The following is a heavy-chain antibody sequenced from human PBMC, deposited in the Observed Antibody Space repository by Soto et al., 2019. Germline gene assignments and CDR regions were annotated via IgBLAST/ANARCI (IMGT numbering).Heavy chain of an antibody. Sequence: QVQLVQSGAEVKKPGASVKVSCKASGYTFTSYGISWVRQAPGQGLEWMGWISAYNGNTNYAQKLQGRVTMTTDTSTSTAYMELRSLRSDDTAVYYCASSTYDSWSGSENYYYYYGMDVWGQGTTVTVSS. J-gene: IGHJ6*02. D-gene: IGHD3-3*01. CDR3: ASSTYDSWSGSENYYYYYGMDV. V-gene: IGHV1-18*01. CDR2: ISAYNGNT. CDR1: GYTFTSYG.